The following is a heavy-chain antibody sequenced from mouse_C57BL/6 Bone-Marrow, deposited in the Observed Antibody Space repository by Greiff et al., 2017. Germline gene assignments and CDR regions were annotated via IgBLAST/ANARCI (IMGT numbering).Heavy chain of an antibody. CDR3: ARGGNYRGYFDY. CDR1: GYSFTDYN. J-gene: IGHJ2*01. CDR2: LNPNYGTT. D-gene: IGHD2-1*01. V-gene: IGHV1-39*01. Sequence: EVQLQQSGPEPVKPGASAKISCKASGYSFTDYNMNWVKQSNGKILEWIGVLNPNYGTTSYNQKFKGKATLTVDQSSSTAYMQLNSLTSEDSAVYYCARGGNYRGYFDYWGHGGTLSVSS.